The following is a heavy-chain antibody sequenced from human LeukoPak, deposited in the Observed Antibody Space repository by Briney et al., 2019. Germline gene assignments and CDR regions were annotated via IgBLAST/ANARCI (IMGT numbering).Heavy chain of an antibody. CDR1: GFTFSSYA. CDR3: ARVGSADFDY. CDR2: ISGSGGST. V-gene: IGHV3-23*01. J-gene: IGHJ4*02. Sequence: GGSLRLSCAASGFTFSSYAMSWVRQAPGKGLEWVPAISGSGGSTYYADSVKGRFTISRDNSKNTLYLQMNSLRAEDTAVYYCARVGSADFDYWGQGTLVTVSS.